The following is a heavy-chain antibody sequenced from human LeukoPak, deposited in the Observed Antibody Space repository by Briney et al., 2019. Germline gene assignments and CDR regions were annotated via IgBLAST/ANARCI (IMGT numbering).Heavy chain of an antibody. Sequence: GGSLRLSCAASGFTFSSYWMYWVRQAPGKGLVWVSRINSDGSSTSYADSVKGRFTISRDNAKNTLYLQMNSLRAEDTAVYYCARVLSREYYFDYWGQGTLVTVSS. CDR1: GFTFSSYW. V-gene: IGHV3-74*01. CDR3: ARVLSREYYFDY. D-gene: IGHD3-3*02. J-gene: IGHJ4*02. CDR2: INSDGSST.